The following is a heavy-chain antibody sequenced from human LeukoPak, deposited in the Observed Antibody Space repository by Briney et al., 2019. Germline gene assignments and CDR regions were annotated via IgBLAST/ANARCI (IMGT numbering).Heavy chain of an antibody. CDR2: IWSDGSET. V-gene: IGHV3-33*01. D-gene: IGHD3-22*01. Sequence: GGSLRLSCAAFGLTFTAHGMHWVRQAPGKGLEWVASIWSDGSETYYADSVKGRFTISRDNSKNKLYLQMNSLRAEDTAVYYCARDRNSGYYLGLDAFDIGGQGTMVTVSS. J-gene: IGHJ3*02. CDR1: GLTFTAHG. CDR3: ARDRNSGYYLGLDAFDI.